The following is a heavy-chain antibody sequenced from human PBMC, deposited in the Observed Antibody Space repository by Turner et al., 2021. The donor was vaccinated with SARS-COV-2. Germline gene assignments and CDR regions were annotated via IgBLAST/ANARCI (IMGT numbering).Heavy chain of an antibody. CDR3: AKDTGNSWGDYFDY. D-gene: IGHD1-7*01. V-gene: IGHV3-9*01. Sequence: EVQLVESGGGLVQPGRSLRLSCAASGFTFDDYAMHWVRQGPGKGLEWVSGISWNSGSMGYADSVKGRFTISRDNAKNSLYLQMNSLRAEDTAFYYCAKDTGNSWGDYFDYWGQGTLVTVSS. CDR2: ISWNSGSM. J-gene: IGHJ4*02. CDR1: GFTFDDYA.